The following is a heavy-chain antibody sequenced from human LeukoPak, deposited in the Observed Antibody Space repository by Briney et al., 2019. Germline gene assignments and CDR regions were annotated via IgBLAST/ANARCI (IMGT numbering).Heavy chain of an antibody. CDR3: ARGSVVVATTIDY. Sequence: GGSLRLSCAASGFTFSSYTMNWVRQAPGKGLEWVAAISSNSSDIFYADSVKGRFTISRDNAKNSLYLQMNSLRAEDTAVYYCARGSVVVATTIDYWGQGTLVTVSS. V-gene: IGHV3-21*01. CDR2: ISSNSSDI. CDR1: GFTFSSYT. D-gene: IGHD2-15*01. J-gene: IGHJ4*02.